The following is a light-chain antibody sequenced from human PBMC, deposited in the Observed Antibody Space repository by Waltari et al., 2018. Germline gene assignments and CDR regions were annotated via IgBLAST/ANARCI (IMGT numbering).Light chain of an antibody. CDR2: SPN. CDR3: LLFYGGAYV. J-gene: IGLJ1*01. Sequence: QTVVTQEPSLTVSPGGTVTLTCASSTGAVTSGPFPTWFQQRPGQPPRSLIYSPNNKHSRTPARFSGSLIGGKAALTLSGVQPEDEAEYYCLLFYGGAYVFGTGTKLTVL. CDR1: TGAVTSGPF. V-gene: IGLV7-43*01.